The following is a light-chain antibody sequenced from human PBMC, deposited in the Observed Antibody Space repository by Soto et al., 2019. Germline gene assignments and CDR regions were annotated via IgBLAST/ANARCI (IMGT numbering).Light chain of an antibody. Sequence: EIVMTQSPATLSWYPGARATPSCRASQSVSSDLAWYQQKPGQAPRLLIYGASTRATDIPATFSGSGSGTEFTLTIISLQSEDFAVYYCQQYNNCPPVTFGGGTKVDIK. CDR1: QSVSSD. V-gene: IGKV3-15*01. CDR3: QQYNNCPPVT. J-gene: IGKJ4*01. CDR2: GAS.